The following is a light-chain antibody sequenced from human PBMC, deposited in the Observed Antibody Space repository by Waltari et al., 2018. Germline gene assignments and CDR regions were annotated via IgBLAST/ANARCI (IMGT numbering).Light chain of an antibody. CDR3: AAWDDSLIGPV. Sequence: QSVLTQSPSTSGTPGQKVTISCSGSSSNIGSNTVNWYQQLPGTAPKLLIYGNKQRPSGVPDRFAGSKSGTSASLAISGLQSEDEADYYCAAWDDSLIGPVFGGGTNLTVL. CDR1: SSNIGSNT. J-gene: IGLJ3*02. V-gene: IGLV1-44*01. CDR2: GNK.